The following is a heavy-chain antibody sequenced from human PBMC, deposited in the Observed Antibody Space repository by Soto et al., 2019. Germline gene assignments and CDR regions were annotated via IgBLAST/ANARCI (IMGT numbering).Heavy chain of an antibody. D-gene: IGHD3-10*01. CDR1: GFTFSSYA. CDR2: IGVSGDTT. Sequence: EVKLLESGGGLEQPGGSLRLSCAASGFTFSSYAMSWVRQAPGKGLEWVSAIGVSGDTTYYADSVKGRFTISRDNSKNTLYLQMGSLRAEETAVYYCAKVRRFGELRSLYWGQGTLVTVSS. V-gene: IGHV3-23*01. CDR3: AKVRRFGELRSLY. J-gene: IGHJ4*02.